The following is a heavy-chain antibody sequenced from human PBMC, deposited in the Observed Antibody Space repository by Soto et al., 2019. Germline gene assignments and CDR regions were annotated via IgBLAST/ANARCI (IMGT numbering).Heavy chain of an antibody. V-gene: IGHV3-21*01. CDR2: ISSSSSYI. CDR1: GFTFSSYS. J-gene: IGHJ6*02. D-gene: IGHD3-3*01. CDR3: ARDPPRYYDFWSGYFYGMDV. Sequence: PGGSLRLSCAASGFTFSSYSMNWVRQAPGKGLEWVSSISSSSSYIYYADSVKGRFTISRDNAKNSLYLQMNSLRAEGTAVYYCARDPPRYYDFWSGYFYGMDVWGQGTTVTVSS.